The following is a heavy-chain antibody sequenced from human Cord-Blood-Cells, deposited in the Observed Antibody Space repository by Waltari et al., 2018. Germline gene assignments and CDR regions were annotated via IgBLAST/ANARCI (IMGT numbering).Heavy chain of an antibody. CDR1: GYTLTELS. Sequence: QVQLVQSGAEAKKPGASVKVSCKVSGYTLTELSMHWVRQAPGKGLEWMGGCDPEYGETINGQKFQGGVTMNEDTSTDTAYVELSSMGAEDTAVYYCATDSSGYDYWGQGTLVTVSS. J-gene: IGHJ4*02. V-gene: IGHV1-24*01. CDR3: ATDSSGYDY. CDR2: CDPEYGET. D-gene: IGHD5-12*01.